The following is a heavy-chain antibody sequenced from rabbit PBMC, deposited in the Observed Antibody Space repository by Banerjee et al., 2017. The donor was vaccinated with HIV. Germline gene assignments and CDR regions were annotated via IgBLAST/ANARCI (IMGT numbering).Heavy chain of an antibody. Sequence: QEHLEESGGDLVKPEGSLTLTCTASGFSFSGSYWTCWVRQAPGKGLELIACIHVGSSGSTYYASWAKGRFTISKTSSTTVTLQMTSLTAADTATYLCARDLGGSIHLWGPGTLVTVS. D-gene: IGHD4-2*01. V-gene: IGHV1S45*01. CDR3: ARDLGGSIHL. CDR1: GFSFSGSYW. CDR2: IHVGSSGST. J-gene: IGHJ4*01.